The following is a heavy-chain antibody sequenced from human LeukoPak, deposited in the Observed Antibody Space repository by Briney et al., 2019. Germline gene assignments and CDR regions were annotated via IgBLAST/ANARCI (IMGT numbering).Heavy chain of an antibody. CDR1: GYTFTGYY. V-gene: IGHV1-2*02. CDR3: ARGLPSTYYDFWSGYYTTGFGLTSQNNWFDP. D-gene: IGHD3-3*01. CDR2: INPNSGGT. Sequence: GASVKVSCKASGYTFTGYYMHWVRQAPGQGLEWMGWINPNSGGTNYAQKFQGRVTMTRDTSISTAYMELSRLRSDDTAVYYCARGLPSTYYDFWSGYYTTGFGLTSQNNWFDPWGQGTLVTVSS. J-gene: IGHJ5*02.